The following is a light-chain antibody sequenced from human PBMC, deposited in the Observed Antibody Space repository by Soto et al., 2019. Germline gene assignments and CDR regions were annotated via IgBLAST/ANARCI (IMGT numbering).Light chain of an antibody. CDR1: QGISSY. V-gene: IGKV1-9*01. Sequence: IQLTQSPSFLSASLGDRVGITCRASQGISSYLAWYQQKPGKAPKLLIYAASTLQSGVPSRFSGSGSGTEFTLTISSLQPEDFATYYCQQLNSYPRTFGQGTKVDI. CDR2: AAS. J-gene: IGKJ1*01. CDR3: QQLNSYPRT.